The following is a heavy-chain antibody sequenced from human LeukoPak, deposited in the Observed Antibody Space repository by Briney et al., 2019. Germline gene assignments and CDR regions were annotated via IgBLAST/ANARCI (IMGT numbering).Heavy chain of an antibody. J-gene: IGHJ4*02. CDR1: GYTFTSYD. Sequence: ASVKVSCKASGYTFTSYDINWVRQATGQGLEWMGWMNPNSGNTGYAQKFQGRVTMTRNTSISTAYMELSSLRSEDTAVYYCARARKYYHDSSGYFPLGYWGQGTLVTVSS. D-gene: IGHD3-22*01. CDR3: ARARKYYHDSSGYFPLGY. CDR2: MNPNSGNT. V-gene: IGHV1-8*01.